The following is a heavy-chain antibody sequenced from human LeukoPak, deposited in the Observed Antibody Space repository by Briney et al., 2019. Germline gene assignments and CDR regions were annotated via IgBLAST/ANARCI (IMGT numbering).Heavy chain of an antibody. CDR3: ARSWYGMDV. J-gene: IGHJ6*02. D-gene: IGHD6-13*01. Sequence: ASVKVSCKASGYTFTGSRMQWARQAPGQGLEWMGWINPSNGDTNSEQKFQGRVTMTRHTSISTVYMELSRLTSDDTAVYYCARSWYGMDVWGQGTTVIVSS. CDR2: INPSNGDT. CDR1: GYTFTGSR. V-gene: IGHV1-2*02.